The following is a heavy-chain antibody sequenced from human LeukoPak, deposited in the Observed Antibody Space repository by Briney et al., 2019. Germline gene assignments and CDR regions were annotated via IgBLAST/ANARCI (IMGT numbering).Heavy chain of an antibody. CDR1: GGSISSYY. D-gene: IGHD3-10*01. CDR2: IYYSGST. CDR3: ARLYYYGSNYYMDV. Sequence: SETLSLTCTVSGGSISSYYWSWIRQPPGKGLEWIGYIYYSGSTNYNPSLKSRVTISVDTSKNQFSLKLSSVTAADTAVYYCARLYYYGSNYYMDVWGKGTTVTISS. V-gene: IGHV4-59*08. J-gene: IGHJ6*03.